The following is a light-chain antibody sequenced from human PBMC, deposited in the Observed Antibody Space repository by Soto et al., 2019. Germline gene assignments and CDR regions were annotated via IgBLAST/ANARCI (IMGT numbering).Light chain of an antibody. CDR1: QSVSSSF. CDR3: QQRGSSPPT. V-gene: IGKV3-20*01. CDR2: GTS. Sequence: VLTQSPGTLSLSPGESATLSCRASQSVSSSFLAWYQQKPGQAPRLLIYGTSSRATGIPDRFSGSGSGTDFTLTISRLEPEDFAVYYCQQRGSSPPTFGQGTKLEIK. J-gene: IGKJ2*01.